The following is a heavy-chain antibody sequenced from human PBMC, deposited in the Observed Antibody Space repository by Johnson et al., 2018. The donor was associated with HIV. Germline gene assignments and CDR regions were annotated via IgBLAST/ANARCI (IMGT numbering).Heavy chain of an antibody. CDR3: ARPYNFWSGTGAFDI. V-gene: IGHV3-13*01. Sequence: VQLVESGGGLVQPGGSLRLSCAASGFTFSSYDMHWVRQATGKGLEWVSAIGTAGDTYYPGSVKGRFTISRENAKNSLYLQMNSLRAGDTAVYYCARPYNFWSGTGAFDIWGQGTMVTVSS. CDR2: IGTAGDT. D-gene: IGHD3-3*01. J-gene: IGHJ3*02. CDR1: GFTFSSYD.